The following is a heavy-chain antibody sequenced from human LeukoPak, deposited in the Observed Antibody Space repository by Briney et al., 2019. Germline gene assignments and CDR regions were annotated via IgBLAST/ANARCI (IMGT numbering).Heavy chain of an antibody. CDR3: ARVHIAAAGLFYYYYYMDV. CDR2: ISAYNGNT. J-gene: IGHJ6*03. V-gene: IGHV1-18*01. CDR1: GYTFTSYG. Sequence: VASVKVSCKASGYTFTSYGISWVRQAPGQGLEWMGWISAYNGNTNYAQKLQGRVTMTTDTSTSTAYVELRSLRSDDTAVYYCARVHIAAAGLFYYYYYMDVWGKGTTVTVSS. D-gene: IGHD6-13*01.